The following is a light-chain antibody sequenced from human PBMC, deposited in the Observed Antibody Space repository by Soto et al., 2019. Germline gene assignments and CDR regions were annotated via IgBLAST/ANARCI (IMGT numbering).Light chain of an antibody. J-gene: IGKJ4*01. Sequence: EFVLTQSPGTLSLSPVERATVCFRSSQTVRNNYLAWYQQKPGQAPRLLTYGASSRATGIPDRFSGSGSGTDFTLTISRLEPEDFAVYYCQQYGSSPPLSFGGGTNV. CDR2: GAS. CDR3: QQYGSSPPLS. V-gene: IGKV3-20*01. CDR1: QTVRNNY.